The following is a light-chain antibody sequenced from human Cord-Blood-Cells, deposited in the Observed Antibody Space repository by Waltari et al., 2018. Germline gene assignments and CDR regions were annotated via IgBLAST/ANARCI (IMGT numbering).Light chain of an antibody. V-gene: IGKV3-20*01. CDR2: GAS. Sequence: IVLTQSPGTVSLSPGERATASCRASQSVSSSYLAWYQQKPGQAPMLLIYGASSRATGIPDRFSGSVSGTDFTLTISRLEPEDFAVYYCQQYGSSPRTFGQGTKVEIK. J-gene: IGKJ1*01. CDR3: QQYGSSPRT. CDR1: QSVSSSY.